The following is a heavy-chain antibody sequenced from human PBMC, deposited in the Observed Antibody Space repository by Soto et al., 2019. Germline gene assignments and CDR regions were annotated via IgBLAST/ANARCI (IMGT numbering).Heavy chain of an antibody. CDR1: GGSISSGDYY. CDR3: ARVTSPGSWNYLFDY. CDR2: IYYSGST. D-gene: IGHD1-7*01. J-gene: IGHJ4*02. Sequence: SETLSLTCTVSGGSISSGDYYWSWIRQPPGKGLEWIGYIYYSGSTYYNPSLKSRVTISVDTSKNQFSLNLSSVTAADTAVYYCARVTSPGSWNYLFDYWGQGTLVTVSS. V-gene: IGHV4-30-4*01.